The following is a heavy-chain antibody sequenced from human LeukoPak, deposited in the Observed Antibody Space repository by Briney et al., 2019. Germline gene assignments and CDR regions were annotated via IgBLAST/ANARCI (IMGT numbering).Heavy chain of an antibody. V-gene: IGHV4-59*01. CDR2: IYYSGST. CDR1: GGSISSYY. J-gene: IGHJ3*01. CDR3: ARALDYGGPDAFDL. Sequence: SETLSLTCTVSGGSISSYYWSWIRQPPGKGLEWIGYIYYSGSTNYNPSLKSRVTISVDKSKNQFSLKLSSVTAADTAVYYCARALDYGGPDAFDLWGQGTMVTVSS. D-gene: IGHD4-17*01.